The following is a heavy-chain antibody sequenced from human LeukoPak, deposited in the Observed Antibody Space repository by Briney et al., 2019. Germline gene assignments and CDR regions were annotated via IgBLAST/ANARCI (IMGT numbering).Heavy chain of an antibody. D-gene: IGHD3-3*01. CDR3: ARAVVSDYDFWSGYQTTLDY. V-gene: IGHV1-8*01. J-gene: IGHJ4*02. CDR1: GYTFTSYD. CDR2: MNPNSGNT. Sequence: GASVKVSCKASGYTFTSYDINWVRQATGQGLEWMGWMNPNSGNTGYAQKFQGRVTMTRNTSISTAYMELSSLRSEDTAVYYCARAVVSDYDFWSGYQTTLDYWGQGTLVTVSS.